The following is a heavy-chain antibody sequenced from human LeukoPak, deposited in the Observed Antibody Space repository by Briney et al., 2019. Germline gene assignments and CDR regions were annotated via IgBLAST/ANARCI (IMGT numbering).Heavy chain of an antibody. CDR1: GFTFSSYG. J-gene: IGHJ4*02. CDR3: AKAQYYYDSSGPPGDY. V-gene: IGHV3-23*01. CDR2: ISGSGGST. Sequence: GRSLRLSCAASGFTFSSYGMHWVRQAPGKGLEWVSAISGSGGSTYYADSVKGRFTISRDNSKNTLYLQMNSLRAEDTAVYYCAKAQYYYDSSGPPGDYWGQGTLVTVSS. D-gene: IGHD3-22*01.